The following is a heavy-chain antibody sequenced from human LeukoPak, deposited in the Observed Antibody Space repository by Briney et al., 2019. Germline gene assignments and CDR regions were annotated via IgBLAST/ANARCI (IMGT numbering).Heavy chain of an antibody. CDR2: ISSSSTI. J-gene: IGHJ4*02. Sequence: PGGSLRLSCAASGFTFSMYSMNWVRQAPGKGPEWVSYISSSSTIYYADSVKGRFTISRDNAKSSLYLQMNSLRDEDTAVYYCAREAPYYYDSSGYFAFDYWGQGTLVTVSS. V-gene: IGHV3-48*02. CDR1: GFTFSMYS. CDR3: AREAPYYYDSSGYFAFDY. D-gene: IGHD3-22*01.